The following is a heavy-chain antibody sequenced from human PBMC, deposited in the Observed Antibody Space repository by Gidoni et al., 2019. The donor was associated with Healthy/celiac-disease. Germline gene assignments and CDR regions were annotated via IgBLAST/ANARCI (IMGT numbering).Heavy chain of an antibody. CDR1: GFTFSRYG. V-gene: IGHV3-30*18. J-gene: IGHJ4*02. CDR3: AKDSYYGSGSYPNDY. Sequence: QVQLVESGGGVVQPGRSLSLSCAASGFTFSRYGMHWVRQAPGKGLEWVAVISYDGSNKYYADSVKGRFTISRDNSKNTLYLQMNSLRAEDTAVYYCAKDSYYGSGSYPNDYWGQGTLVTVSS. CDR2: ISYDGSNK. D-gene: IGHD3-10*01.